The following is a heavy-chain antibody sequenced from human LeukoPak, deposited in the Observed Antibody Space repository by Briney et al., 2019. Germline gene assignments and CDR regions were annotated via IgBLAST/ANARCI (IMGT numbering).Heavy chain of an antibody. CDR1: GFTFSSYE. CDR2: ISSSGSTI. V-gene: IGHV3-48*03. D-gene: IGHD7-27*01. J-gene: IGHJ4*02. Sequence: GGSLRLSCAASGFTFSSYEMNWVRQAPGQGLEWVSYISSSGSTIYYADSVKGRFTISRDNAKNSLYLQMNSLRAEDTAVYYCARVVTGDVSRQFDYWGQGTLVTVSS. CDR3: ARVVTGDVSRQFDY.